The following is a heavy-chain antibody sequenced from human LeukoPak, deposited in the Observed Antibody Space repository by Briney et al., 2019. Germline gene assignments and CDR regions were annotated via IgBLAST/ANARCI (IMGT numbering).Heavy chain of an antibody. J-gene: IGHJ4*02. Sequence: GGSLRLSCAASGFTFDNYAISWVRQAPGEGLQWVSSISGSGGLTYFADSVKGRFTISRDNSRNTLYLQMNSLRAEDTALYYCAKSLVRWAFDYWGQGTLVTVSS. CDR2: ISGSGGLT. D-gene: IGHD1-26*01. CDR1: GFTFDNYA. V-gene: IGHV3-23*01. CDR3: AKSLVRWAFDY.